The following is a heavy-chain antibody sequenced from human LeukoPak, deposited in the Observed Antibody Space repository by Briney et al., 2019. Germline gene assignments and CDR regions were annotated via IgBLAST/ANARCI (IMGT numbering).Heavy chain of an antibody. D-gene: IGHD3-16*01. V-gene: IGHV1-2*02. Sequence: ASVKVSCKAFGYTFTGYYMHWVWQAPGQGLEWMGWINPNSGDTTFAQKFQGRVTMTRGTSISTAYMELSRLTSDDTAVYYCAKDRGPQWWGSFDYWGQGTLVTVSS. J-gene: IGHJ4*02. CDR1: GYTFTGYY. CDR2: INPNSGDT. CDR3: AKDRGPQWWGSFDY.